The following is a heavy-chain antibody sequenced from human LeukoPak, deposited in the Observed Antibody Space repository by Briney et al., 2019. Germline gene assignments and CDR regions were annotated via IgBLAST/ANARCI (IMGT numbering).Heavy chain of an antibody. Sequence: ASVKVSCKASGYTFTSYYMHWVRQAPGQGLEWMGIINPSGGSTSYAQKFQGRVTMTRDMSTTTDYMELSSLTSEDTAVYYCVRDNSVGDIAWWFDPWGQGTLVTVSS. CDR3: VRDNSVGDIAWWFDP. CDR1: GYTFTSYY. V-gene: IGHV1-46*01. J-gene: IGHJ5*01. CDR2: INPSGGST. D-gene: IGHD2-15*01.